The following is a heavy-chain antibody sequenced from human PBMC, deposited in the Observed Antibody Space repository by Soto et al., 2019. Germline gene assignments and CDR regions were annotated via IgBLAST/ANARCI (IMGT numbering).Heavy chain of an antibody. D-gene: IGHD3-22*01. CDR2: ISSSGSTI. V-gene: IGHV3-11*01. J-gene: IGHJ4*02. CDR1: GFTFSDYY. Sequence: GGSLRLSCAASGFTFSDYYMSWIRQAPGKGLEWVSYISSSGSTIYYADSVKGRFTISRDNAKNSLYLQMNSLRAEDTAVYYCARTLRSGYYQPFDYWGQGTLVTVSS. CDR3: ARTLRSGYYQPFDY.